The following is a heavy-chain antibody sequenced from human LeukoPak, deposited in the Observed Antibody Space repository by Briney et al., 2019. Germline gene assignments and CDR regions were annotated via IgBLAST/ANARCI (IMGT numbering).Heavy chain of an antibody. CDR2: IYYSGST. CDR3: ASLGYSYGTYFDY. CDR1: GGSISSSSYY. J-gene: IGHJ4*02. Sequence: SETLSLTCTVSGGSISSSSYYGGWIRQPPGKGLEWIGSIYYSGSTYYNPSLKSRVTISVDTSNNQFSLKLSSVTAADTAVYYCASLGYSYGTYFDYWGQGTLVTVS. D-gene: IGHD5-18*01. V-gene: IGHV4-39*07.